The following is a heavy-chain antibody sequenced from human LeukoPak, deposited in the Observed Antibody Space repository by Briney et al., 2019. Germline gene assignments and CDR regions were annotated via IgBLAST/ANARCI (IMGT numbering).Heavy chain of an antibody. V-gene: IGHV1-18*01. Sequence: ASVKVSCKASGYTFTSYGISWVRQAPGQGLEWMGWISAYNGNTNYAQKLQGRVTMTTDTSTSTAYMELRSLRSDDTAVYYCARVLEDYYGSGSHFDYWGQGTLVTVSS. J-gene: IGHJ4*02. CDR1: GYTFTSYG. D-gene: IGHD3-10*01. CDR3: ARVLEDYYGSGSHFDY. CDR2: ISAYNGNT.